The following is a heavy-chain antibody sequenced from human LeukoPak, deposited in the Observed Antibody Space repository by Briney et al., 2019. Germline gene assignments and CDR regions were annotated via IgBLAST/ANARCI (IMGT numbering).Heavy chain of an antibody. CDR2: ISGSGGST. V-gene: IGHV3-23*01. CDR3: AKPNGGSSGYYFGTFDY. Sequence: GGSLRLSCAASGFTFSSYAMSWVRQAPGKGLEWVSAISGSGGSTYYADSVKGRFTISRDNSKNTLYMQMNSLRAEDTGVYYCAKPNGGSSGYYFGTFDYWGQGTLVTVSS. J-gene: IGHJ4*02. CDR1: GFTFSSYA. D-gene: IGHD3-22*01.